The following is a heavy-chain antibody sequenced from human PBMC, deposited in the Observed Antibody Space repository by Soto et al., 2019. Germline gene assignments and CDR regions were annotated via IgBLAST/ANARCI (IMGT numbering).Heavy chain of an antibody. V-gene: IGHV1-18*01. CDR2: ISAFNGNT. J-gene: IGHJ3*01. CDR3: ARSYYLADAFDG. CDR1: GFRFSDYG. D-gene: IGHD3-16*01. Sequence: ASVKVSCKASGFRFSDYGFNWLRQAPGQGLEWMGWISAFNGNTETAQGLQDRVTMTTDSSTTTAHMDLTNLTTDDTAIYYCARSYYLADAFDGWGQGTMVTVS.